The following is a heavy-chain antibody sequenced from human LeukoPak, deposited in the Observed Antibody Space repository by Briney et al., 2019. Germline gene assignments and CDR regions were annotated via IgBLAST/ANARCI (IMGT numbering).Heavy chain of an antibody. CDR1: GYTFTIYY. CDR3: ATVNGTPSITYYDFTRFFDY. Sequence: GASVKVSCKASGYTFTIYYMHWVRQAPGQGLEWMGIINPSGGSTSYAQKFQGRVTMTRDTSTSTVYMELSSLRSEDTAVYYCATVNGTPSITYYDFTRFFDYWGQGTLVTVSS. D-gene: IGHD3-3*01. V-gene: IGHV1-46*01. CDR2: INPSGGST. J-gene: IGHJ4*02.